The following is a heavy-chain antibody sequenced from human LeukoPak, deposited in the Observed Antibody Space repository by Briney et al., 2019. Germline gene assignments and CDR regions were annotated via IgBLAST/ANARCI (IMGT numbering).Heavy chain of an antibody. D-gene: IGHD6-25*01. Sequence: PGGSLRLSCAASGFTFSTYGMHWVRQAPGKGLEWVAVISNDGNNKYYADSVKGRFTISRDNSKNTLYLQMNSLRPEDTAVYYCAKDWEDQRLANFYYYYGMDVWGQGTTVTVSS. CDR1: GFTFSTYG. CDR2: ISNDGNNK. CDR3: AKDWEDQRLANFYYYYGMDV. J-gene: IGHJ6*02. V-gene: IGHV3-30*18.